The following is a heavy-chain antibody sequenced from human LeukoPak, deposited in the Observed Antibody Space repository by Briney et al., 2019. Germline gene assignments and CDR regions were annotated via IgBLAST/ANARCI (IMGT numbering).Heavy chain of an antibody. CDR1: GFTFSSYE. D-gene: IGHD6-19*01. CDR3: ATNSGWYYYYYYMDV. CDR2: ISSSGSTI. J-gene: IGHJ6*03. V-gene: IGHV3-48*03. Sequence: GGSLRLSCAASGFTFSSYEMNWVRQAPGKGLELVSYISSSGSTIYYADSVKGRFTISRDNAKNSLYLQMNSLRAEDTAVYYCATNSGWYYYYYYMDVWGKGTTVTISS.